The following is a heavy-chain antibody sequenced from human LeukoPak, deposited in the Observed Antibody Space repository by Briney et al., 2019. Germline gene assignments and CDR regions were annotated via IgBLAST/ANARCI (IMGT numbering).Heavy chain of an antibody. CDR3: TRDSAKSFDD. Sequence: GGSLRLSCVTSGFTFRNYGFHWVRQAPGKGLEWVAVIYHDGSQKYYVDSVKGRFTFSRDNSKNTVFLEMNSPRAEDTAMYYCTRDSAKSFDDWGPGTLVTV. V-gene: IGHV3-33*01. CDR1: GFTFRNYG. CDR2: IYHDGSQK. D-gene: IGHD4/OR15-4a*01. J-gene: IGHJ4*02.